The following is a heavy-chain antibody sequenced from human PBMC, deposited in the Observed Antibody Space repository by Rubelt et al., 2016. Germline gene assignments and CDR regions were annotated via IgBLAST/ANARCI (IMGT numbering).Heavy chain of an antibody. CDR1: GFTFTSYA. CDR3: ANADIAAAGTDDY. CDR2: ISGSGGST. J-gene: IGHJ4*02. Sequence: GGSLRVSCAASGFTFTSYAMTWVRQAPGKGLEWVSTISGSGGSTHHADSVKGRFTISRDNSKNTLYLQMNSLRAEDTAVYYCANADIAAAGTDDYWGQGTLVTVSS. D-gene: IGHD6-13*01. V-gene: IGHV3-23*01.